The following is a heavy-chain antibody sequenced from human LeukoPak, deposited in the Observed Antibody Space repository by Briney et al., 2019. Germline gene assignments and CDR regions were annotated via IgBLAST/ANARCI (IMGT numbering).Heavy chain of an antibody. CDR3: AKVHYTASFPGSFPGRNYFDS. CDR2: IGARGDVT. D-gene: IGHD1-26*01. Sequence: GGSLRLSCTVSGFPFSGYAMSWVRQAPGKGPEWVSSIGARGDVTYSADSVKGRFTISRDNSKRTLFLQMNSLRAEDTAVYYCAKVHYTASFPGSFPGRNYFDSWGQGSLVTVSS. CDR1: GFPFSGYA. J-gene: IGHJ4*02. V-gene: IGHV3-23*01.